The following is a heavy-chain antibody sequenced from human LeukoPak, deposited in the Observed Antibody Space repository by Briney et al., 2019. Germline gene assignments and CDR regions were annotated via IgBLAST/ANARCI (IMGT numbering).Heavy chain of an antibody. V-gene: IGHV4-39*07. J-gene: IGHJ3*02. Sequence: SETLSLTCTVSGGSISSSSYYWGWIRQPPGKGLEWIGSIYYSGSTYYNPSLKSRFTISVDTSKTQFSLKLSSVTAADTAVYYCAREYYYDSSGYYPRAFDIWGQGTMVTVSS. CDR3: AREYYYDSSGYYPRAFDI. CDR2: IYYSGST. D-gene: IGHD3-22*01. CDR1: GGSISSSSYY.